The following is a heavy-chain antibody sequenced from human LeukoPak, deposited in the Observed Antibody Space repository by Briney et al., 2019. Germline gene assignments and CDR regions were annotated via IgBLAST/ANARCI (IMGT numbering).Heavy chain of an antibody. J-gene: IGHJ6*03. CDR1: GGTFSSYA. CDR2: IIPIFGTA. Sequence: SVKVSCKASGGTFSSYAISWVRQAPGQGLEWMGGIIPIFGTANYAQKFQGRVTITADKSTSTAYMELSSLRSEDTAVYYCARVEYYYDSSGFNYYYMDVWGKGTTVTVSS. CDR3: ARVEYYYDSSGFNYYYMDV. V-gene: IGHV1-69*06. D-gene: IGHD3-22*01.